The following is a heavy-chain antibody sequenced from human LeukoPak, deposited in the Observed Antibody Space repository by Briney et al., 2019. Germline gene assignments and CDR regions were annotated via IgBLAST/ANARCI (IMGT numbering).Heavy chain of an antibody. CDR2: ISWNSGDI. D-gene: IGHD2-21*02. Sequence: GRSLRLSCAASGFSFGGYALHWVRQAPGKGLEWVASISWNSGDIVHADSVKGRFTISRNNAKNSLYLQMDSLRTEDTALYYCVKSGGYATAIRYFDLWGRGTLVTVSS. CDR1: GFSFGGYA. V-gene: IGHV3-9*01. J-gene: IGHJ2*01. CDR3: VKSGGYATAIRYFDL.